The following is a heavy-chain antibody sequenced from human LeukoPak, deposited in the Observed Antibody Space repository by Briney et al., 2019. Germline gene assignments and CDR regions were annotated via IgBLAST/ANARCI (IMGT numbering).Heavy chain of an antibody. CDR2: MYYSGST. J-gene: IGHJ3*02. CDR3: ARQGRISMIVVLIEDAFDI. D-gene: IGHD3-22*01. Sequence: SETLSLTCTVSGGSISSSSYYWGWIRQPPGKGLEWIGSMYYSGSTYYNPSLKSRVTISLDTSKNQFSLKLSSVTAADTAVYYCARQGRISMIVVLIEDAFDIWGQGTLVTVSS. CDR1: GGSISSSSYY. V-gene: IGHV4-39*01.